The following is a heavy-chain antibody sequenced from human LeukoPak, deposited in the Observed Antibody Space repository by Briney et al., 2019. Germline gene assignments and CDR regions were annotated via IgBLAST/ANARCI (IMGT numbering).Heavy chain of an antibody. CDR3: ARDKGLGWTNGSGSYYTDY. Sequence: GGSLRLSCAASGFTFSDYYMSWIHQAPGKGLEWVSYISSSGSTIYYADSVKGRFTISRDNAKNSLYLQMNSLRAEDTAVYYCARDKGLGWTNGSGSYYTDYWGQGTLVTVSS. J-gene: IGHJ4*02. CDR2: ISSSGSTI. D-gene: IGHD3-10*01. CDR1: GFTFSDYY. V-gene: IGHV3-11*01.